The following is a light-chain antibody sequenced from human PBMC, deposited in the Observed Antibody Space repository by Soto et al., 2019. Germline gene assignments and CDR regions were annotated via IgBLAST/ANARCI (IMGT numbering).Light chain of an antibody. J-gene: IGKJ4*01. V-gene: IGKV3-11*01. Sequence: EIVLTQSPATLSLSPGERATLSCRASQSVSTHLAWYQQKPGQAPRLLIYDASTRATGIPARFSGSGSGTDFTLSISSLEPEDFAVYSCQQRSNWPLTFGGGTKVEIK. CDR1: QSVSTH. CDR3: QQRSNWPLT. CDR2: DAS.